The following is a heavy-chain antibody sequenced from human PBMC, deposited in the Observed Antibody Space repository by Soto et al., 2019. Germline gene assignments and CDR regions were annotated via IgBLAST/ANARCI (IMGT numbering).Heavy chain of an antibody. J-gene: IGHJ4*02. V-gene: IGHV3-30*18. D-gene: IGHD6-19*01. Sequence: ESGGGVVQPGRSLRLSCAASGFTFSSYGMHWVRQAPGKGLEWVAAISYDGSNKYYADSVKGRFTISRDNSKNTLYLQMNSLRAEDTAVYYCAKEIGPWVAVAGRGPYWGQGTLVTVSS. CDR1: GFTFSSYG. CDR3: AKEIGPWVAVAGRGPY. CDR2: ISYDGSNK.